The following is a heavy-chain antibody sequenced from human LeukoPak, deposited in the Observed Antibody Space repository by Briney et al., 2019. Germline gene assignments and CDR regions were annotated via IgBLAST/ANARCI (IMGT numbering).Heavy chain of an antibody. CDR2: IRYDGSNK. V-gene: IGHV3-30*02. CDR1: GFTFSSYG. CDR3: AKDALNFWSGYYSDY. J-gene: IGHJ4*02. D-gene: IGHD3-3*01. Sequence: GGSPRLSCAASGFTFSSYGMHWVRQAPGKGLEWVAFIRYDGSNKYYADSVKGRFTISRDNSKNTLYLQMNSLRAEDTAVYYCAKDALNFWSGYYSDYWGQGTLVTVSS.